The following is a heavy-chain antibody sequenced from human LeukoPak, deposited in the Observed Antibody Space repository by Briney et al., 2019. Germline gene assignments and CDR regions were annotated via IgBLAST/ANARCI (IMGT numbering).Heavy chain of an antibody. CDR3: ARDRLPVDY. J-gene: IGHJ4*02. Sequence: PGGSLRLSCAASGFTVSSNYMSWVRQAPGKGLEWVSCITSGRTTYYADSVKGRFTISRDDAKNSLYLQMNSLRAEDTAVYYCARDRLPVDYWGQGTLVTVSS. V-gene: IGHV3-69-1*01. CDR2: ITSGRTT. CDR1: GFTVSSNY.